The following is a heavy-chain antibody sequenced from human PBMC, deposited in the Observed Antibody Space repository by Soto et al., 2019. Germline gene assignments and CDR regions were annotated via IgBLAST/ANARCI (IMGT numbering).Heavy chain of an antibody. CDR2: LNGDGSIK. Sequence: EVQLVESGGGLVQPGGSLRLSCAASGFTFNANWMHWVRQPPGMGLVWVSRLNGDGSIKNYGDSMKGRITISRDNADKTVYLQINSLRDEDTAVYYCVRGLKNYYAMDVWGQGTTVTVSS. CDR3: VRGLKNYYAMDV. D-gene: IGHD3-10*01. J-gene: IGHJ6*02. V-gene: IGHV3-74*01. CDR1: GFTFNANW.